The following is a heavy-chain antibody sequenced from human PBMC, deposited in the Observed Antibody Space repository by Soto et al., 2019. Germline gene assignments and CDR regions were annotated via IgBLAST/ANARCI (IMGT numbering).Heavy chain of an antibody. Sequence: QLQLQESGPGLVKPSETLSLTCTVSGGSISSSSYYWGWIRQPPGKGLEWIGSIYYSGSTYYNPSLKSRVTIPVDTSNNQFSLKRSSVTAADTAVYYCASDSLVRGVTNYYYGMDVWGQGTTVTVS. D-gene: IGHD3-10*01. V-gene: IGHV4-39*01. CDR3: ASDSLVRGVTNYYYGMDV. CDR2: IYYSGST. CDR1: GGSISSSSYY. J-gene: IGHJ6*02.